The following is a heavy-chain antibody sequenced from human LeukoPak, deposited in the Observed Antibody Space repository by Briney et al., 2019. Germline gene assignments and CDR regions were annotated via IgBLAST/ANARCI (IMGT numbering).Heavy chain of an antibody. CDR3: ARDDGGNFNDVFDL. CDR2: ITSNTRYI. V-gene: IGHV3-21*01. CDR1: GFTFSRYT. J-gene: IGHJ3*01. Sequence: GGSLRLSCAASGFTFSRYTMNWVRQAPGKGLEWVSSITSNTRYIFYADSVKGRFTISRDNAKNSLYLQMNSLRAEDTAMYYCARDDGGNFNDVFDLWGQGTMVTVSS. D-gene: IGHD4-23*01.